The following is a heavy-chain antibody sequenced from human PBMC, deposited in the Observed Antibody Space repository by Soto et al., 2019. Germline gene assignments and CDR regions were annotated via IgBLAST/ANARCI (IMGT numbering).Heavy chain of an antibody. CDR1: GFTFSSYA. J-gene: IGHJ6*02. V-gene: IGHV3-23*01. CDR3: AKVSREGYYDFWSGYFPGYYGTDV. Sequence: GGSLRLSCAASGFTFSSYAMSWVRQAPGKGLEWVSAISGSGGSTYYADSVKGRFTISRDNSKNTLYLQMNSLRAEDTAVYYCAKVSREGYYDFWSGYFPGYYGTDVWGQGTTVTVSS. CDR2: ISGSGGST. D-gene: IGHD3-3*01.